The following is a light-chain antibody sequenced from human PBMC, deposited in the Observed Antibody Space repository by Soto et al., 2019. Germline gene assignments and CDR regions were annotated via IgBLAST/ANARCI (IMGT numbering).Light chain of an antibody. CDR1: TSDVGSYYL. CDR2: DGS. CDR3: CSYAGRTTPYV. V-gene: IGLV2-23*01. Sequence: QSVLTQPASVSGSPGQSITISCSGPTSDVGSYYLVSWYQQHPGKAPKLIIYDGSKRPSGVSNRFSGSKSGNPASLTISGLQAEDEADYYCCSYAGRTTPYVFGTGTKATV. J-gene: IGLJ1*01.